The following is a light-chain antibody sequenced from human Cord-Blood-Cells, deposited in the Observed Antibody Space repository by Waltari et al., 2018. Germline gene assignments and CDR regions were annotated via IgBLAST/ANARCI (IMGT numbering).Light chain of an antibody. CDR3: CSYAGSSTLV. Sequence: HSALTKPASVSASPGQSITISSTGTSRDVGRYNLVHWYQQHPGKAPKLMIYEGSKRPSGVSNRFSGSKSGNTASLTISGLQAEDEADYYCCSYAGSSTLVFGGGTKLTVL. CDR2: EGS. J-gene: IGLJ3*02. V-gene: IGLV2-23*01. CDR1: SRDVGRYNL.